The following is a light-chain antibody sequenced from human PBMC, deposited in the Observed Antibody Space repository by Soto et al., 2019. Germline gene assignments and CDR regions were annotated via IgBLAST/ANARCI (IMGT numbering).Light chain of an antibody. CDR1: SSDVGSYNL. CDR3: CSYAGSSTFVV. J-gene: IGLJ2*01. Sequence: QSALTQPASVYGSPGQSITISCTGTSSDVGSYNLVSWYQQHPGKAPKLMIYEGSKRPSGVSNRFSGSKSGNTASLTISGLQAEDEADYHCCSYAGSSTFVVFGGGTKVTVL. V-gene: IGLV2-23*03. CDR2: EGS.